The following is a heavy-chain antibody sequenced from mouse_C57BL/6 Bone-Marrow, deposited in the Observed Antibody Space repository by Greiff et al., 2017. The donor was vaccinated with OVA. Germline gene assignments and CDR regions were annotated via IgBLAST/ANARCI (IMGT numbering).Heavy chain of an antibody. CDR1: GYAFTNYL. CDR3: ARNPFYAMDY. Sequence: VQLQQSGAELVRPGTSVKVSCKASGYAFTNYLIEWVKQRPGQGLEWIGVINPGSGGTNYNEKFKGKATLTADKSSSTAYMQLSGLTSEDSAVYFCARNPFYAMDYWGQGTSVTVSS. V-gene: IGHV1-54*01. J-gene: IGHJ4*01. CDR2: INPGSGGT.